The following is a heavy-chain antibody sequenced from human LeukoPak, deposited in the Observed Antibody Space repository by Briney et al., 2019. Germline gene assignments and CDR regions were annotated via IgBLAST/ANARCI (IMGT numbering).Heavy chain of an antibody. V-gene: IGHV1-8*01. J-gene: IGHJ5*01. Sequence: ASVKVSCKASGYTFTNYDINWVRQATGQGLEWMGWMNPKSDNTGYAQKFQGRVTMTRNTSISTAYMELSSLKSEDTAVYYCARGARGSGNYEWFDSWGQGTLVTVSS. D-gene: IGHD3-10*01. CDR3: ARGARGSGNYEWFDS. CDR2: MNPKSDNT. CDR1: GYTFTNYD.